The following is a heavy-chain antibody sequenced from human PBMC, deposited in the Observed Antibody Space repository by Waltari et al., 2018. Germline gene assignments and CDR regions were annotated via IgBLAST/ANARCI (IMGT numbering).Heavy chain of an antibody. CDR1: EGTFSTYA. V-gene: IGHV1-69*12. Sequence: QVQLVQSGAEVKKPGSSVKVSCSASEGTFSTYAISWVRQAPGQWLEWMGQITQIFGTSNYAQKFQARVTLTADDSTSTAYMELTTLKSDDTAVYFCASFRPEVGSTFWGQGTLVTVSS. J-gene: IGHJ4*02. D-gene: IGHD3-10*01. CDR3: ASFRPEVGSTF. CDR2: ITQIFGTS.